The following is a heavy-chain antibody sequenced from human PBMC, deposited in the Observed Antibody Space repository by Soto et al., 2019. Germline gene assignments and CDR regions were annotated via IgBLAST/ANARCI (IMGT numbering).Heavy chain of an antibody. CDR3: TTRLIVVVVAANKYNWFDP. CDR1: GCTFSNAW. D-gene: IGHD2-15*01. V-gene: IGHV3-15*01. Sequence: GGPMRLRCAASGCTFSNAWMSWVSQATGKGLEWVGRIKSKTDGGTTDYAAPVKGRFTISRDDSKNTLYLQMNSLKTEDTAVYYCTTRLIVVVVAANKYNWFDPWGQGTLVTVSS. CDR2: IKSKTDGGTT. J-gene: IGHJ5*02.